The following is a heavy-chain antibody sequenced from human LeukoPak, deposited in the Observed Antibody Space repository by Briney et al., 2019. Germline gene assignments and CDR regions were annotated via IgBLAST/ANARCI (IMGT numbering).Heavy chain of an antibody. J-gene: IGHJ4*02. CDR1: GYTFTGYY. Sequence: GASVKVSCKASGYTFTGYYMHWVRQAPGQGLEWMGWINPNSGGTNYAQKFQGRVTMTRDTSISTAYMELSRLRSDDTAVYYCATLPDADTAMVNPLHWGQGTLVTVSS. CDR2: INPNSGGT. D-gene: IGHD5-18*01. CDR3: ATLPDADTAMVNPLH. V-gene: IGHV1-2*02.